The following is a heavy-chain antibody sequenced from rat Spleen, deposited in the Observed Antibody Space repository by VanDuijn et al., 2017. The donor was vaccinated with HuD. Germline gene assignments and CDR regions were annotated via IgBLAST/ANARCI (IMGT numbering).Heavy chain of an antibody. V-gene: IGHV5-25*01. CDR2: ITSGGSNT. D-gene: IGHD1-5*01. J-gene: IGHJ2*01. CDR1: GFTFSSFA. Sequence: EVQLVESGGGLVQPGRSLKLSCAASGFTFSSFAMAWVRQAPKKGLEWVATITSGGSNTYYPDSVKGRFTISRDNAKSTLYLQMDSLRSEDTATYYCANRYNYGFDYWGQGVMVTVSS. CDR3: ANRYNYGFDY.